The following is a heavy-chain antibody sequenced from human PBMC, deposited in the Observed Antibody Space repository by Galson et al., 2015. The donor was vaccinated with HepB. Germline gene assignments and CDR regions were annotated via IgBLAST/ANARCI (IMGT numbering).Heavy chain of an antibody. D-gene: IGHD1-26*01. V-gene: IGHV4-38-2*02. J-gene: IGHJ4*02. Sequence: SETLSLTCTVSGYSISSGYYWGWIRQPPGKGLEWIGSISHTGSTYYNPSLKSRLTISVDTSKRQFSLKLSSVTAADTAVYCCGRDKGGATNFDYWGQGTLVTVSS. CDR2: ISHTGST. CDR3: GRDKGGATNFDY. CDR1: GYSISSGYY.